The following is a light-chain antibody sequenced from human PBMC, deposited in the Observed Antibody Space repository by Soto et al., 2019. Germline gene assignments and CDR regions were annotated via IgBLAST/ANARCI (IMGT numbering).Light chain of an antibody. CDR1: QSVSSSY. CDR3: QQYGSSPWT. J-gene: IGKJ1*01. CDR2: GAS. Sequence: EIVLTQSPGTLSLSPGERATLSCRASQSVSSSYLAWYQQKPGQAPRLLIYGASSRATGIPDRFSGSGSGTDFTLTISRLEPEAFGVYYCQQYGSSPWTFGQGTKVEIK. V-gene: IGKV3-20*01.